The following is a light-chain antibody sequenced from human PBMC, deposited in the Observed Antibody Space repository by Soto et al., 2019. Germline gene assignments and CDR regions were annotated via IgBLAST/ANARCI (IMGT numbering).Light chain of an antibody. CDR2: DAS. Sequence: EIVMTQSPATLSVSPGERATLSCRASQSARSSLAWYQQKPGQAPRLLIYDASTGATGTPARFSGSGSGTEFALTISSLQSEDFAIYYCQQYSDWPPITFGQGTRLEI. J-gene: IGKJ5*01. CDR1: QSARSS. V-gene: IGKV3-15*01. CDR3: QQYSDWPPIT.